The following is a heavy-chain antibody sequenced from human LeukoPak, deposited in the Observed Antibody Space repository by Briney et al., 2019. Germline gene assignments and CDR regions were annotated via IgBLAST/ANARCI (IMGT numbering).Heavy chain of an antibody. CDR1: GYTFTGYY. D-gene: IGHD3-22*01. CDR3: ARASYYYDSSGYPGCYFDY. J-gene: IGHJ4*02. CDR2: INPNSGGT. Sequence: GASVKVSCKASGYTFTGYYMHWVRQAPGQGLEWMGWINPNSGGTNYAQKFQGRVTMTRDTSISTAYMELSRLRSDDTAVYYCARASYYYDSSGYPGCYFDYWGQGTLVTVSS. V-gene: IGHV1-2*02.